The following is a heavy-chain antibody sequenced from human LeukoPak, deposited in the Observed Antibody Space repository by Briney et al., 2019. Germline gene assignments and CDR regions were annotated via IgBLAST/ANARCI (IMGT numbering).Heavy chain of an antibody. D-gene: IGHD6-19*01. CDR2: INHSGST. V-gene: IGHV4-34*01. Sequence: SETLSLTCAVYGGSFSGYYWSWIRQPPGKGLEWIGEINHSGSTNYNPSLKSRVTISVDTSKNQFSLKLSSVTAADTAVHYCAREDSSGWYDENFDYWGQGTLVTVSS. CDR1: GGSFSGYY. J-gene: IGHJ4*02. CDR3: AREDSSGWYDENFDY.